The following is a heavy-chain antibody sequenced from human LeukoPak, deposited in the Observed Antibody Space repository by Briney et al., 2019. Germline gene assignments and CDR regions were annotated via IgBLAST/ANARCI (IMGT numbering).Heavy chain of an antibody. D-gene: IGHD4-17*01. Sequence: ASVKVSCKASGYTFTSYDINWVRQATGQGLEWMGWMNPNSGNTGYAQKFQGRVTITRNTSISTAYMELSSLRSEDTAVYYCARETTVTTLLSRYYYYYYMDVWGKGTTVTVSS. J-gene: IGHJ6*03. V-gene: IGHV1-8*01. CDR2: MNPNSGNT. CDR1: GYTFTSYD. CDR3: ARETTVTTLLSRYYYYYYMDV.